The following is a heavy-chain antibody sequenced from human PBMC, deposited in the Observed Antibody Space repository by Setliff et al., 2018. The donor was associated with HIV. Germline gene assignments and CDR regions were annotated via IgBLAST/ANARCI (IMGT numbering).Heavy chain of an antibody. V-gene: IGHV4-34*01. Sequence: SSETLSLTCAVYGGSFSGYYWSWIRQPPGKGLEWIGEINHSGSTNYNPSLKSRVTISVDTSKNQFSLKLSSVTAADTAVYYCARGNDRNGYYINWFDPWGQGTLVTV. CDR2: INHSGST. CDR1: GGSFSGYY. CDR3: ARGNDRNGYYINWFDP. J-gene: IGHJ5*02. D-gene: IGHD3-22*01.